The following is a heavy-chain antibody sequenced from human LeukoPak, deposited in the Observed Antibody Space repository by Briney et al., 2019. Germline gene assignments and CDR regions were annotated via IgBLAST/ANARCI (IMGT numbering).Heavy chain of an antibody. V-gene: IGHV3-23*01. D-gene: IGHD6-19*01. Sequence: PGGSLRLSCAASGFTFSSYGMSWVRQAPGKGLEWVSAISGSGGSTYYAHSVKGRFTISRDNSKNTPYLQMNRLRAEDTAVYYCAKIHTPGIAVAGIFDPWGQGTLVTVSS. J-gene: IGHJ5*02. CDR3: AKIHTPGIAVAGIFDP. CDR2: ISGSGGST. CDR1: GFTFSSYG.